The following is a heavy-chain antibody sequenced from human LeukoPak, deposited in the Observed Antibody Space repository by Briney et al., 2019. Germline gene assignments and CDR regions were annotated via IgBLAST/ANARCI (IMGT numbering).Heavy chain of an antibody. CDR1: GGSISSGGYY. CDR2: IYYSGST. V-gene: IGHV4-31*03. J-gene: IGHJ4*02. Sequence: SETLSLTCTVSGGSISSGGYYWSWIRQHPGKGLEWIGYIYYSGSTYYNPSLKSRVTISVDTSKNQFSLKLSSVTAADTAVYYCARADYGLEYFDYWGQGTLVTVSS. CDR3: ARADYGLEYFDY. D-gene: IGHD4/OR15-4a*01.